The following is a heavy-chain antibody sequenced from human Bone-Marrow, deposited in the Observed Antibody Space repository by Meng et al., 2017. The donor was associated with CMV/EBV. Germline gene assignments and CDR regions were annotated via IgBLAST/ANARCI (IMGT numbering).Heavy chain of an antibody. CDR2: INPSGGST. V-gene: IGHV1-46*01. CDR1: YTFTSYY. J-gene: IGHJ5*02. Sequence: YTFTSYYMHWVRPAPGQGLEWMGIINPSGGSTSYAQKFQGRVTMTRDTSTSTVYMELSSLRSEDTAVYYCARVPRDYYDSSGYSLDPWGQGTLVTVSS. CDR3: ARVPRDYYDSSGYSLDP. D-gene: IGHD3-22*01.